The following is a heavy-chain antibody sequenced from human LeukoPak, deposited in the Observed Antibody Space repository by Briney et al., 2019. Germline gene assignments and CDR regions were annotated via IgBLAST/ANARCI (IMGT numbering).Heavy chain of an antibody. CDR2: ISSSSSYI. CDR3: ARLVRVDFWSGEKGYYYYMDV. Sequence: GGSLRLSCAASGFTFSSYSMNWVRQAPGKGLEWVSSISSSSSYIYYAHSVKGRFPISRDNAKNSLYLQMNSLRAEDTAVYYCARLVRVDFWSGEKGYYYYMDVWGKGTTVTVSS. J-gene: IGHJ6*03. D-gene: IGHD3-3*01. CDR1: GFTFSSYS. V-gene: IGHV3-21*01.